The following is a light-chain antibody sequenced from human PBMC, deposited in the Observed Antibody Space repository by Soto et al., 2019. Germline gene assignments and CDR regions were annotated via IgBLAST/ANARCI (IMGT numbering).Light chain of an antibody. V-gene: IGLV2-8*01. CDR3: TSYVSNDLGV. CDR2: EVT. Sequence: QSALTQPPSASGSPGQSVTISCTGTSSDVGAYKDVSWYQQYPGKPPKLMIYEVTKRPSGVPDRSSGSKSGNTASLTVSGLQAEDEADYYCTSYVSNDLGVFGGGTKLTVL. J-gene: IGLJ3*02. CDR1: SSDVGAYKD.